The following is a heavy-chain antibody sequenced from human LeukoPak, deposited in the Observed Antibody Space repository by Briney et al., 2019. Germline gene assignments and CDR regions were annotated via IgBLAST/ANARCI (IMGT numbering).Heavy chain of an antibody. CDR1: GDSISSYF. CDR2: FYYSGST. CDR3: ARDGRDGYNRFDY. J-gene: IGHJ4*02. Sequence: SETLSLTCTVSGDSISSYFWSWIRQPPGKGLEWIGYFYYSGSTDYNPSLKSRVTISVDTSKNRFSLKLSSVTAADTAVYYCARDGRDGYNRFDYWGQGTLVTVSS. D-gene: IGHD5-24*01. V-gene: IGHV4-59*01.